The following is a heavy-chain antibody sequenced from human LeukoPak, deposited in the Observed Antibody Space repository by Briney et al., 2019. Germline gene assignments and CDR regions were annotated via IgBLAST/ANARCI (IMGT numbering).Heavy chain of an antibody. CDR1: GGSFSGYY. Sequence: PSETLSHTCAVYGGSFSGYYWSWIRQPPGKGLEWIGEINHSGSTNYNPSLKSRVTISVDTSKNQFSLKLSSVTAADTAVYYCARGRSYDSSGYYTYWGQGTLVSVSS. CDR2: INHSGST. D-gene: IGHD3-22*01. V-gene: IGHV4-34*01. J-gene: IGHJ4*02. CDR3: ARGRSYDSSGYYTY.